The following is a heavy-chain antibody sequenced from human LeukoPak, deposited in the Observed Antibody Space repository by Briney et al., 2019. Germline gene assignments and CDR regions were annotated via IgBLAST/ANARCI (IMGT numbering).Heavy chain of an antibody. D-gene: IGHD3-10*01. CDR2: ISYDGSNK. J-gene: IGHJ6*02. Sequence: PGGSLRLSCAASGFTFSSYAMHWVRQAPGKGLEWVAVISYDGSNKYYADSVKGRFTISRDNSKNTLYLQMNSLRAEDTAVYYCAGTMVRGVMLGMDVWGQGTTVTVSS. CDR3: AGTMVRGVMLGMDV. CDR1: GFTFSSYA. V-gene: IGHV3-30-3*01.